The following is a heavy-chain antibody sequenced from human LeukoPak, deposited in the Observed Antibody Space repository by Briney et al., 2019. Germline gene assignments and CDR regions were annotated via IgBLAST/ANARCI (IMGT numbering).Heavy chain of an antibody. D-gene: IGHD2-8*02. V-gene: IGHV3-74*01. CDR1: GFTSSSYW. J-gene: IGHJ4*02. CDR2: INNDGSST. CDR3: ARVWSYYYFDY. Sequence: GGSLRLSCAASGFTSSSYWMHWVRQAPGKGLVWVSRINNDGSSTSYADSVKGRFTISRDDAKNTLYLQMNSLRAEDTAVYYCARVWSYYYFDYWGQGTLVTVSS.